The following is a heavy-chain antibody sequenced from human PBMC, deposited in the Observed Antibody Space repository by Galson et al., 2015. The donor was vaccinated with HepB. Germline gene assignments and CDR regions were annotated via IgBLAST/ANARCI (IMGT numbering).Heavy chain of an antibody. D-gene: IGHD6-13*01. Sequence: TPSLTCTVSGGSISSGGYYWSWIRQHPGKGLEWIGYIYYSGSTYYNPSLKSRVTISVDTSKDQFSLKLSSVTAADTAVYYCARGGIAAAGIGGFGFDYWGQGTLVTVSS. V-gene: IGHV4-31*03. J-gene: IGHJ4*02. CDR3: ARGGIAAAGIGGFGFDY. CDR2: IYYSGST. CDR1: GGSISSGGYY.